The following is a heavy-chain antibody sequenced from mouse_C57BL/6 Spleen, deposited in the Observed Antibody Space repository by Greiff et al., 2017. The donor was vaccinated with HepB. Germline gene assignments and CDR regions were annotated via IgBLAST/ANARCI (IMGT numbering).Heavy chain of an antibody. J-gene: IGHJ4*01. CDR3: ARNVIYYGNSDYYAMDY. CDR1: GFSLTSYA. Sequence: VQVVESGPGLVAPSQSLSITCTVSGFSLTSYAISWVRQPPGKGLEWLGVIWTGGGTNYNSALKSRLSISKDNSKSQVFLKMNSLQTDDTARYYCARNVIYYGNSDYYAMDYWGQGTSVTVSS. D-gene: IGHD2-1*01. CDR2: IWTGGGT. V-gene: IGHV2-9-1*01.